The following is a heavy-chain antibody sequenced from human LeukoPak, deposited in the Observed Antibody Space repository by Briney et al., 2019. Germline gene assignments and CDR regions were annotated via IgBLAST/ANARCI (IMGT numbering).Heavy chain of an antibody. D-gene: IGHD3/OR15-3a*01. J-gene: IGHJ1*01. Sequence: ASVKVSCKASGYTFTSYDINWVRQATGQGLEWMGWMNPNSGNTGYAQKFQGRVTMTRNTSISTAYMELSSLRSEDTAVYYCARGRGELWTPVEYFQHWGQGTLVTVSS. V-gene: IGHV1-8*02. CDR1: GYTFTSYD. CDR2: MNPNSGNT. CDR3: ARGRGELWTPVEYFQH.